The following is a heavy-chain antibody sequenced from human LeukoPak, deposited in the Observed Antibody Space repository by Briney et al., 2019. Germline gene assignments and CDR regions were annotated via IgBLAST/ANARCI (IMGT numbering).Heavy chain of an antibody. Sequence: SEILSLTCSASGASTSSRYWSWIRQSPGRTLEWIGHIYNGRNTKYNPSLTSRVTISVDTSRNQFSLSLTSVTAADTAIYYCAQTTGSPGFDFWGPGALVTVSS. D-gene: IGHD1-14*01. V-gene: IGHV4-59*08. CDR2: IYNGRNT. J-gene: IGHJ4*02. CDR1: GASTSSRY. CDR3: AQTTGSPGFDF.